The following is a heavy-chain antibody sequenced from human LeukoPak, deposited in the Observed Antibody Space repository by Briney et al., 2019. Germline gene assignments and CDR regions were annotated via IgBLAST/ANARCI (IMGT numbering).Heavy chain of an antibody. Sequence: GGSLRLSCAASGLTFSSYSMNWVRQAPGKGLEWVSSISSSSSYINYADSVKGRFTISRDNAKNSLYLQMNSLRAEDTAVYYCARGGGYSGYGYWGQGTLVTVSS. J-gene: IGHJ4*02. CDR2: ISSSSSYI. V-gene: IGHV3-21*01. D-gene: IGHD5-12*01. CDR1: GLTFSSYS. CDR3: ARGGGYSGYGY.